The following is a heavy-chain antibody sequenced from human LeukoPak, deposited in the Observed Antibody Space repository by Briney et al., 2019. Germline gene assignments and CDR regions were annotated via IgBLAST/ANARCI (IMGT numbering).Heavy chain of an antibody. J-gene: IGHJ2*01. CDR1: GLTFSSYG. CDR3: ARFPGDWYFDL. CDR2: IWYDGNNK. Sequence: GGSLRLSCAASGLTFSSYGMHWVRQAPGKGLEWVAVIWYDGNNKYYADSVKGRFTISRDNSKNTLYLQMNSLRAEDTAVYYCARFPGDWYFDLWGRGTLVTVSS. V-gene: IGHV3-33*01. D-gene: IGHD1-14*01.